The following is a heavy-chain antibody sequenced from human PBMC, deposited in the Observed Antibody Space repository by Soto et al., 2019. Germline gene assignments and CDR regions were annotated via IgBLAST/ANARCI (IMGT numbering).Heavy chain of an antibody. V-gene: IGHV3-30*18. Sequence: QVLLVESGGGVVQPGRSLRISCAVSGFTFSSFGMHWVRQAPGKGLEWVAVISDDGSSKHYADSLKGRFTISRDNSTNTLYLQMDSLGPEDTAVYYCAKDRWGDFGDLNLPGYWGQGTLVTVSS. CDR2: ISDDGSSK. CDR1: GFTFSSFG. J-gene: IGHJ4*02. CDR3: AKDRWGDFGDLNLPGY. D-gene: IGHD4-17*01.